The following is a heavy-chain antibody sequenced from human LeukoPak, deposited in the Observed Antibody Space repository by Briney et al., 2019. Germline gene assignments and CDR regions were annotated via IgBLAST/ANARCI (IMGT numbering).Heavy chain of an antibody. CDR2: ISGSGDRT. Sequence: GGSLRLSCAASGFTFSNYAMNWVRQAPGKGLEWVSIISGSGDRTYYTDSVKGRFTISRDNSKNSLYLQMNSLRAEDTALYYCARGYDSSGYYSTQFDYWGQGTLVTVSS. CDR1: GFTFSNYA. CDR3: ARGYDSSGYYSTQFDY. D-gene: IGHD3-22*01. J-gene: IGHJ4*02. V-gene: IGHV3-23*01.